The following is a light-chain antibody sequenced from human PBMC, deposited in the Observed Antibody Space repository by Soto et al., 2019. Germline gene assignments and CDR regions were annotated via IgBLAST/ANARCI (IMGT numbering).Light chain of an antibody. CDR3: QQYKSYSRT. Sequence: DIQMTQSPYTLSASVGLRVRITCRASQSISSWLAWYQQKPGKAPNLLIYKASSLESGVPSRFSGSGTGTEFTLTISSLQPEDFATYYCQQYKSYSRTFGQGTKVDIK. V-gene: IGKV1-5*03. CDR1: QSISSW. CDR2: KAS. J-gene: IGKJ1*01.